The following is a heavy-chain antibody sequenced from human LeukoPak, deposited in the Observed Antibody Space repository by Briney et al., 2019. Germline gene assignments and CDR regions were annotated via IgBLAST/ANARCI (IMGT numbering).Heavy chain of an antibody. D-gene: IGHD3-9*01. CDR2: ISSGSSTI. CDR3: ARNKPYDK. V-gene: IGHV3-48*01. J-gene: IGHJ4*02. Sequence: GRSLRLSCAASGFTFSDYSMNWVRRAPGKGLEWVSYISSGSSTIYYTDSVKGRFTISRDNAKNSLSLQMNSLRAEDTAVYYCARNKPYDKWGQGTLVTVSS. CDR1: GFTFSDYS.